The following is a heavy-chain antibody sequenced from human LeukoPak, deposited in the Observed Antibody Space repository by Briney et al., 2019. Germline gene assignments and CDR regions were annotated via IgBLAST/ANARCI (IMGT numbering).Heavy chain of an antibody. D-gene: IGHD6-13*01. Sequence: GASVKVSCKASGYTFTSYDINWVRQATGQGLEWMGWMNPNSGNTGYAQKFQGRVTMTRNTSISTAYMELSSLRSEDTAVYYCARGRLAAAGKGRRPSSDYWGQGTLVTVSS. V-gene: IGHV1-8*01. CDR2: MNPNSGNT. CDR3: ARGRLAAAGKGRRPSSDY. CDR1: GYTFTSYD. J-gene: IGHJ4*02.